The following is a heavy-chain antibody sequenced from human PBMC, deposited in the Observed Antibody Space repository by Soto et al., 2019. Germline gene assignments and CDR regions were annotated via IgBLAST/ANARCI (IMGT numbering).Heavy chain of an antibody. J-gene: IGHJ4*02. Sequence: SETLSLTCAVYGGSFSGYSWSWIRQPPGKGLEWIGEINHSGSTNNNPTLKSRVTISVDTSKNQFSLKLSSVTAADTALYYCAREGMTAHPDSWGQGTLVTVSS. CDR1: GGSFSGYS. CDR2: INHSGST. CDR3: AREGMTAHPDS. V-gene: IGHV4-34*01. D-gene: IGHD3-10*01.